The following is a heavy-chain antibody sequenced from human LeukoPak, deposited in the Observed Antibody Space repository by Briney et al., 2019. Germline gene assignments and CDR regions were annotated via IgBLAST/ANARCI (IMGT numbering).Heavy chain of an antibody. D-gene: IGHD5-18*01. Sequence: GGSLRLSCAASGFTFSSYGMHWVRQAPGKGLEWVAVIWYDGSNKYYADSVKGRFTISRDNSKNTLYLQMNSLRAEDTAVYYCAKIGYSYGTAEFDYWGQGTLVTVSS. V-gene: IGHV3-33*06. CDR3: AKIGYSYGTAEFDY. J-gene: IGHJ4*02. CDR1: GFTFSSYG. CDR2: IWYDGSNK.